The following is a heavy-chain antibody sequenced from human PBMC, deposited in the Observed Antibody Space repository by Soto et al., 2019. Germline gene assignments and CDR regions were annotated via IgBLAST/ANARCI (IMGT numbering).Heavy chain of an antibody. CDR3: ARDLVVGPMDV. CDR2: ISAYNGNT. CDR1: GYTFTSYG. D-gene: IGHD2-15*01. Sequence: ASVKVSCKASGYTFTSYGLSWVRQAPGQGLEWMGWISAYNGNTNYAQKLQGRVTMTTDTSTSTAYMDLRSLRSDDPAVYYCARDLVVGPMDVWGQGTTVTVSS. J-gene: IGHJ6*02. V-gene: IGHV1-18*01.